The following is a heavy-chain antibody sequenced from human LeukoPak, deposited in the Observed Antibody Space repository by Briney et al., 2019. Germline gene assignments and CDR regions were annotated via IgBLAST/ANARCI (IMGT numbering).Heavy chain of an antibody. CDR1: GFTFSSYA. Sequence: GGSLRLSCAASGFTFSSYAMSWVRQAPGKGLEWVSAISGSGGSTYYADSVKGRFTISRDNSKSTLYLQMNSLRAEDTAVYYCVKPHYYDSSGYRDYWGQGTLVTVSS. CDR2: ISGSGGST. CDR3: VKPHYYDSSGYRDY. D-gene: IGHD3-22*01. V-gene: IGHV3-23*01. J-gene: IGHJ4*02.